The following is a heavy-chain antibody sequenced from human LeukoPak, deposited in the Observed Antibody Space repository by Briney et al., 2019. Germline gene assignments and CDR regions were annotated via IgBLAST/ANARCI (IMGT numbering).Heavy chain of an antibody. D-gene: IGHD3-10*01. CDR1: GGSISSSSYY. J-gene: IGHJ4*02. CDR3: ARRWFGELFEHGFDY. Sequence: SETLSLTCTVSGGSISSSSYYWGWIRQPPGKGLEWIGSIYYSGRTYYNPSLSLKSRVTISVDTSKNQFSLKLSSVTAADTAVYYCARRWFGELFEHGFDYWGQGTLVTVSS. CDR2: IYYSGRT. V-gene: IGHV4-39*01.